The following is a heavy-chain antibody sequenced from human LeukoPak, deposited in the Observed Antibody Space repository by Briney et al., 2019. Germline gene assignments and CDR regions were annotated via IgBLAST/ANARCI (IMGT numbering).Heavy chain of an antibody. D-gene: IGHD1-26*01. Sequence: SETLSLTCTVSGASISSNNYYWGWVRQPPGKGLEWIGDIYSSGNTYYNASLKSRVTIYIDTSKNQFSLNLSSVTAADTAVYYCAKSGGSGLIDYWGQGTLVTVSS. CDR1: GASISSNNYY. J-gene: IGHJ4*02. CDR3: AKSGGSGLIDY. CDR2: IYSSGNT. V-gene: IGHV4-39*01.